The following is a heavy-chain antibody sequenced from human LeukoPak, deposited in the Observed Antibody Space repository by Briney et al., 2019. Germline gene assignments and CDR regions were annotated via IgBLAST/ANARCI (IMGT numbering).Heavy chain of an antibody. CDR3: ARVRAPDRYYFDY. Sequence: GQSLRLSCAASGFTFNNYWMSWVRQAPGKGLEWVANIKQDGSEKYYVDSVKGRFTISRDNAKSSLYLQMNSLRAEDTAVYYCARVRAPDRYYFDYWGQGTLVTVSS. J-gene: IGHJ4*02. CDR1: GFTFNNYW. CDR2: IKQDGSEK. V-gene: IGHV3-7*01.